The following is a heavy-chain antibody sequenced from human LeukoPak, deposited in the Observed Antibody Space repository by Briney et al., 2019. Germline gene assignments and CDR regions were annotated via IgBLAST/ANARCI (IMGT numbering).Heavy chain of an antibody. J-gene: IGHJ4*02. Sequence: PGGSLRLPCAASGFTFSSYGMHWVRQAPGKGLEWVAFIRYDGSNKYYADSVKGRFTISRDNSKNTLYLQINSLRAEDTAVYYCAKESGITMVRGVITFWGQGTLVTVSS. CDR1: GFTFSSYG. CDR3: AKESGITMVRGVITF. D-gene: IGHD3-10*01. V-gene: IGHV3-30*02. CDR2: IRYDGSNK.